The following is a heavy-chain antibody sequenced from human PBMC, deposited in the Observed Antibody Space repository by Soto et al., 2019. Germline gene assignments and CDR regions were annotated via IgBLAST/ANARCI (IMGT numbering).Heavy chain of an antibody. V-gene: IGHV3-15*01. D-gene: IGHD3-22*01. CDR2: IKSKPNGGTT. J-gene: IGHJ4*02. CDR1: GFTFSNAW. CDR3: STGGYYFDY. Sequence: PGGSLRLSCTASGFTFSNAWMNWVRQAPGKGLEWVGRIKSKPNGGTTDYAAVVKGRFTVSRDDSKNTVFLQMNGLQIEDAAVYYCSTGGYYFDYWSQGTLVTVSS.